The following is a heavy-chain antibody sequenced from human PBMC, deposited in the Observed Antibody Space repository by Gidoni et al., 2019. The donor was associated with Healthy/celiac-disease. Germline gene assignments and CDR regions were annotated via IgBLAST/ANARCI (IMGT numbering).Heavy chain of an antibody. J-gene: IGHJ5*02. CDR1: GSTFSSYG. CDR3: AKARYGDNSNWFDP. V-gene: IGHV3-30*18. Sequence: QVQLVASGGGVVQPGRSLRLSCAASGSTFSSYGMPWVRQAPGKGLEWVAVISYDGSNKYYADSVKGRFTISRDNSKNTLYLQMNSLRAEDTAVYYCAKARYGDNSNWFDPWGQGTLVTVSS. D-gene: IGHD4-17*01. CDR2: ISYDGSNK.